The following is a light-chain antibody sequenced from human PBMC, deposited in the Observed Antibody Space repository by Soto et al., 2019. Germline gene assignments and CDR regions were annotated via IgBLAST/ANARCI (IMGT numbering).Light chain of an antibody. V-gene: IGKV3-20*01. CDR2: GAF. CDR3: QQYGGSPIT. J-gene: IGKJ5*01. Sequence: EIVLTQSPCTLSLSPGERATLTCRASQSVSSSLAWYQQKPGQAPRLRISGAFSRATGIPARFSGSGSETDYTLTISRLEPEDNAPYYCQQYGGSPITFGQGTRLEIK. CDR1: QSVSSS.